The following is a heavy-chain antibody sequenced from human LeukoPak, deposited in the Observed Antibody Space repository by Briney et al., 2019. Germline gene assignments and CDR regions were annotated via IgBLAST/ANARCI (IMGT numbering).Heavy chain of an antibody. CDR3: ARLMITFGGVIARPFDY. V-gene: IGHV3-23*01. CDR1: GFIFSNCA. J-gene: IGHJ4*02. Sequence: GGSLRLSCVTSGFIFSNCAVNWVRQAPGKGLEWVSILSGSGDTTYYADSVKGRFTISRDNSKNTLYLQMNSLRAEDTAVYYCARLMITFGGVIARPFDYWGQGTLVTVSS. CDR2: LSGSGDTT. D-gene: IGHD3-16*02.